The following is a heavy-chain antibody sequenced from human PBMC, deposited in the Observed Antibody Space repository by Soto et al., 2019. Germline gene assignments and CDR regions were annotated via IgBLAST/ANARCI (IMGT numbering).Heavy chain of an antibody. CDR2: MYNSGSA. D-gene: IGHD5-18*01. Sequence: ASETLSLTCTVSGGSISSGDYYWSWIRQPPGKGLEWIGYMYNSGSANYNPSLKSRVTISVDMSQNQFSLKLTSVTAADTAVYYCARHGAIYSNSWYDFDYWGQGTLVTVSS. CDR3: ARHGAIYSNSWYDFDY. V-gene: IGHV4-30-4*01. CDR1: GGSISSGDYY. J-gene: IGHJ4*02.